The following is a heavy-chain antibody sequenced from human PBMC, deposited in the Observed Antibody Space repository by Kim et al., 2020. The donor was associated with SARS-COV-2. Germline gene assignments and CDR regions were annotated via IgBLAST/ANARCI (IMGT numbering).Heavy chain of an antibody. V-gene: IGHV4-31*02. D-gene: IGHD3-3*01. CDR3: ARGRITIFGVVTEFDY. J-gene: IGHJ4*02. Sequence: LQSRVTISIDTSKNQFSLKLSSVTAADTAVYYCARGRITIFGVVTEFDYWGQGTLVTVSS.